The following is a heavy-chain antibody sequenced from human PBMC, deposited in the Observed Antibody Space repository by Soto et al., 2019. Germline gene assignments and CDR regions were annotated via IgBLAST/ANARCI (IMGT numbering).Heavy chain of an antibody. Sequence: EVQLLESGGGLVQPGGSLRLSCAASGFTFSSYAMSWVRQAPGKGLEWVSAISGSGGSTYYADSVKGRFTISRDNSKNTLYLQMNSLRAEDTAVYYCAKDAGTVVPAANYYYYGMDVWGQGTTVTVSS. CDR1: GFTFSSYA. V-gene: IGHV3-23*01. CDR3: AKDAGTVVPAANYYYYGMDV. J-gene: IGHJ6*02. CDR2: ISGSGGST. D-gene: IGHD2-2*01.